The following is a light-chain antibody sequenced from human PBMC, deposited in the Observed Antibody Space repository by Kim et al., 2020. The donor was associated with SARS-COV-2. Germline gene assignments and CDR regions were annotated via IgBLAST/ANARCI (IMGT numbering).Light chain of an antibody. CDR1: SSNIGNNR. CDR2: DNN. Sequence: QSVLTQPPSVSAAPGQKVIISCSGSSSNIGNNRVSWYQQLPGTAPKLLIYDNNKRPSGIPDRFSGSKSGTSATLGITGLQTGDEADYYCGTWDSSLSAGVFGGGTQLTVL. V-gene: IGLV1-51*01. J-gene: IGLJ2*01. CDR3: GTWDSSLSAGV.